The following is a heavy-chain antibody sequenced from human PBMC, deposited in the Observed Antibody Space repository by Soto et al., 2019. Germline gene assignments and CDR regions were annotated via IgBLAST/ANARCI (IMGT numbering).Heavy chain of an antibody. Sequence: SVKVSCKASGGTFSSYAISWVRQAPGQGLEWMGGIIPIFGTANYTQKFQGRVTITADESTSTAYMELSSLRSEDTAVYYCARVLYCTNGVCTGPGPLMDVWGQGDTVTVSS. CDR3: ARVLYCTNGVCTGPGPLMDV. J-gene: IGHJ6*02. CDR1: GGTFSSYA. V-gene: IGHV1-69*13. D-gene: IGHD2-8*01. CDR2: IIPIFGTA.